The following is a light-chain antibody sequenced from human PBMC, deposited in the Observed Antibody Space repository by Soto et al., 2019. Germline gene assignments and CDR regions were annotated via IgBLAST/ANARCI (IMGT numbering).Light chain of an antibody. CDR1: NIGSKS. CDR3: QVWDSSSDHYV. V-gene: IGLV3-21*04. CDR2: YDS. J-gene: IGLJ1*01. Sequence: SYELTQPPSVSVAPGKTDRITCGGNNIGSKSVHWYQQKPGQAPVLVIYYDSDRPSGIPERFSGSNSGNTATLTISRVEAGDEADYYCQVWDSSSDHYVFGTWTKLTVL.